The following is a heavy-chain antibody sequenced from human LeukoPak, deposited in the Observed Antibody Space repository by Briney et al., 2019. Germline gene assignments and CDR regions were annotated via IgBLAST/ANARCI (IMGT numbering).Heavy chain of an antibody. CDR3: AKDFGLRYSSSWYYYFDY. Sequence: GGFLRLSCAASGFTFSSYGMSWVRQAPGKGLEWVSGISGSGGSTYYADSVKGRFTISRDNSKNTLYLQMNSLRAEDTALYYCAKDFGLRYSSSWYYYFDYWGQGTLVTVSS. D-gene: IGHD6-13*01. CDR2: ISGSGGST. CDR1: GFTFSSYG. J-gene: IGHJ4*02. V-gene: IGHV3-23*01.